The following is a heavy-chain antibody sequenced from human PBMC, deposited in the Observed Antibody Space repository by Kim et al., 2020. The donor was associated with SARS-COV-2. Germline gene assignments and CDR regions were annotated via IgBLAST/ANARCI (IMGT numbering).Heavy chain of an antibody. V-gene: IGHV1-3*01. D-gene: IGHD6-13*01. J-gene: IGHJ4*02. CDR2: INAGNGNT. CDR1: GYTFTSYA. Sequence: ASVKVSCKASGYTFTSYAMHWVRQAPGQRLEWMGWINAGNGNTKYSQKLQGRVTITRDTSTSTAYMELSSRRSEDTAVYYCARGGSAAGTWLRDYWGQGTLVTVSS. CDR3: ARGGSAAGTWLRDY.